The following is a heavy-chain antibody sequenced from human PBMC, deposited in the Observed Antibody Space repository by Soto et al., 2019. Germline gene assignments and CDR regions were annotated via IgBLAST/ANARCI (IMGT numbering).Heavy chain of an antibody. Sequence: QVQLVQSGAEVKKPGSSVRVSCKASGGTLRNYGISWVRQAPGQGLEWMGGIIPVFGTANYAQKFQGRVTITADESTSTVYMDVTSLRSEDTAVYYCSRVDATKIAVTTYYGMDVWGQGTTVTVSS. D-gene: IGHD4-17*01. CDR1: GGTLRNYG. CDR3: SRVDATKIAVTTYYGMDV. V-gene: IGHV1-69*12. J-gene: IGHJ6*02. CDR2: IIPVFGTA.